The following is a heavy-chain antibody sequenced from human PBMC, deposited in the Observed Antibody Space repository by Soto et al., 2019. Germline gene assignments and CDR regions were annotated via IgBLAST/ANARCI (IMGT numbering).Heavy chain of an antibody. CDR3: AKVGPLLLWFGELFGYFDY. J-gene: IGHJ4*02. D-gene: IGHD3-10*01. Sequence: EVQLLESGGGLVQPGGSLRLSCAASGFTFSSYAMSWVRQAPGKGLEWVSAISGSGGSTYYADSVKGRFTISRDNSKNTLDLQMNSLIAEDTAVYYCAKVGPLLLWFGELFGYFDYWGQGTLVTVSS. CDR1: GFTFSSYA. CDR2: ISGSGGST. V-gene: IGHV3-23*01.